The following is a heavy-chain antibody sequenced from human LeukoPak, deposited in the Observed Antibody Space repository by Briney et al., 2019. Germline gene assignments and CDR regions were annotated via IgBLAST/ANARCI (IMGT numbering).Heavy chain of an antibody. CDR1: GFTFSSYG. V-gene: IGHV3-23*01. J-gene: IGHJ4*02. CDR2: ISGSGGTT. Sequence: PGGSLRLSCAASGFTFSSYGMSWVRQAPGKGLEWVSAISGSGGTTYYADSVKGRFTISRDNSKNTLYLQMNSLRAEDTAVYYCAKGGNKNNDYWGQGTLVTVSS. D-gene: IGHD1/OR15-1a*01. CDR3: AKGGNKNNDY.